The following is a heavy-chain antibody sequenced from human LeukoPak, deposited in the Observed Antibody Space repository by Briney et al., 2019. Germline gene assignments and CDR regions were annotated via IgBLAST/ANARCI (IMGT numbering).Heavy chain of an antibody. CDR3: ARVRDGYNYYFDY. CDR1: GGSISSYY. D-gene: IGHD5-24*01. J-gene: IGHJ4*02. CDR2: IYYSGST. V-gene: IGHV4-59*01. Sequence: SETLSLTCTVSGGSISSYYWSWIRQPPGKGLEWIGYIYYSGSTNYNPSLKSRVTISVDTSKNQFSLKLGSVTAADTAVYYCARVRDGYNYYFDYWGQGTLVTVSS.